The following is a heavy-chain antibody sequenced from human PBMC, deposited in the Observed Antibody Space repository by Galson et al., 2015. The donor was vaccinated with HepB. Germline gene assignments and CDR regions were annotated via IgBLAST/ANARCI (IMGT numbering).Heavy chain of an antibody. V-gene: IGHV4-59*01. CDR1: GGSISTYY. CDR3: ASDRYYESSGSDYGGMYNWFDP. CDR2: IDNSGST. D-gene: IGHD3-22*01. Sequence: ETLSLTCSVSGGSISTYYWSWIRQPPGKGLEWIGYIDNSGSTNYNPSLKSRVTISVDTSKNQISLKLSSVTAADTAVYHCASDRYYESSGSDYGGMYNWFDPWGQGTLVTVSS. J-gene: IGHJ5*02.